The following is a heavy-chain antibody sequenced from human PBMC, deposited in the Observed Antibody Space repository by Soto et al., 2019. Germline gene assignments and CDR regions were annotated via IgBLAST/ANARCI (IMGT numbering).Heavy chain of an antibody. V-gene: IGHV4-34*01. CDR2: INHRGDP. CDR1: GGSFGGYF. D-gene: IGHD2-15*01. CDR3: ARGGGGPRFQS. Sequence: QVQLQQWGSGLLKPSETLSLTCAAYGGSFGGYFWSWIRQPPGKGPEWIGEINHRGDPSYTPSLPRRVTMSLDMSKNPFSLNLSSVTAADTAVYYCARGGGGPRFQSWGQGTLVTVST. J-gene: IGHJ4*02.